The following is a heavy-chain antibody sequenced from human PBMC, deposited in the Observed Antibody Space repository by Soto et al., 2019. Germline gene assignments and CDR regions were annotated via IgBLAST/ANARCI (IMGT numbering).Heavy chain of an antibody. CDR1: GFTFSNFA. Sequence: EVQLLESGGGSIQPGGSLRLSCVASGFTFSNFAMSWVRQAPGKGLEWVSSINRMDGSTYYADSVKGRLTISRDNSKNTLYLLMDSLRAEDTAVYYCAKNYYFDNWGQGTLVIVSS. J-gene: IGHJ4*02. CDR3: AKNYYFDN. V-gene: IGHV3-23*01. CDR2: INRMDGST.